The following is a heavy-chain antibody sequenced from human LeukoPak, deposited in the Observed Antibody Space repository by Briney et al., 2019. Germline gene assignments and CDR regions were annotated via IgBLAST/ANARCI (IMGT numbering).Heavy chain of an antibody. D-gene: IGHD3-9*01. CDR2: IIPIFGTA. CDR3: ARGNYDILTGSLYYFDY. CDR1: GGTFSSYA. J-gene: IGHJ4*02. V-gene: IGHV1-69*05. Sequence: SVKVSCKASGGTFSSYAISWVRQAPGQGLEWMGGIIPIFGTANYAQKFQGRVTITTDESTSTAYMEQSSLRSEDTAVYYCARGNYDILTGSLYYFDYWGQGTLVTVSS.